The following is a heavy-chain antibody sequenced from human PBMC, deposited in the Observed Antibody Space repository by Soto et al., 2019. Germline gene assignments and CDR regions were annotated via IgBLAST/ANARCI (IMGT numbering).Heavy chain of an antibody. V-gene: IGHV3-30-3*01. J-gene: IGHJ6*02. D-gene: IGHD1-1*01. Sequence: GGSLRLSCAASGFPFSSYAMHWVRQAPGKGLGWVAVISYYGSNKYYADSVKGRFTISRDNSKNTLYLQMNSLRAEDTAVYYCARVYRSRYYYYGMDVWGQGTTVTVSS. CDR2: ISYYGSNK. CDR3: ARVYRSRYYYYGMDV. CDR1: GFPFSSYA.